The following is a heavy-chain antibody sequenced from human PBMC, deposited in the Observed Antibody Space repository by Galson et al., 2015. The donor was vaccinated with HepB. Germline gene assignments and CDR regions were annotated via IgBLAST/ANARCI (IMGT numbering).Heavy chain of an antibody. V-gene: IGHV3-23*01. CDR2: ITTVGAPT. Sequence: SLRLSCAASGFTLSNYDMTWVRQAPGKGPECISGITTVGAPTYYTDSLQGRFTISRDNSKNTLYLQMNSLRAEDTAVYYCAKRESSGLLLIWGQGTLVTVSS. D-gene: IGHD3-16*02. CDR3: AKRESSGLLLI. J-gene: IGHJ4*02. CDR1: GFTLSNYD.